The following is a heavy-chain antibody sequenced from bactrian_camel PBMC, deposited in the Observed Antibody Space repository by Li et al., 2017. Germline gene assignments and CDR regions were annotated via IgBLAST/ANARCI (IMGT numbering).Heavy chain of an antibody. J-gene: IGHJ4*01. D-gene: IGHD5*01. CDR2: IGADDGRT. CDR1: GLLRPTRRRYC. V-gene: IGHV3S1*01. Sequence: QVQLVESGGASVEAGGSLRLSCATSGLLRPTRRRYCMAWFRQAPGKEREGVAAIGADDGRTYYADSAKGRFTVSQDNGKITLSLQMTALKPEDTAVYYCAFAVVGGGLWYDTYEYHYWGQGTQV. CDR3: AFAVVGGGLWYDTYEYHY.